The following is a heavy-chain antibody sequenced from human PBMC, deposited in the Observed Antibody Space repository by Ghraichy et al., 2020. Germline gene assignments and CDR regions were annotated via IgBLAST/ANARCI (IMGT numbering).Heavy chain of an antibody. CDR1: GGSISSGSYY. Sequence: SETLSLTCTVSGGSISSGSYYWSWIRQPAGKGLEWIGRIYTSGSTNYNPSLKSRVTISVDTSKNQFSLKLSSVTAADTAVYYCARARDGYSRNFDYWGQGTLVTVSS. V-gene: IGHV4-61*02. CDR2: IYTSGST. CDR3: ARARDGYSRNFDY. D-gene: IGHD6-13*01. J-gene: IGHJ4*02.